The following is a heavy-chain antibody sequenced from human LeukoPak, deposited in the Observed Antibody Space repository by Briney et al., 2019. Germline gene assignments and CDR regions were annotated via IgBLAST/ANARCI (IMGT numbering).Heavy chain of an antibody. Sequence: SVKVSCKASGGTFSSYAISWVRQAPGQGLDWRGRIIPILGIANYAQKFQGRVTITADKSTSTAYMELSSLRSEDTAVYYCASGPPRYCSGGSCHNWFDPWGQGTLVTVSS. J-gene: IGHJ5*02. D-gene: IGHD2-15*01. CDR3: ASGPPRYCSGGSCHNWFDP. CDR1: GGTFSSYA. V-gene: IGHV1-69*04. CDR2: IIPILGIA.